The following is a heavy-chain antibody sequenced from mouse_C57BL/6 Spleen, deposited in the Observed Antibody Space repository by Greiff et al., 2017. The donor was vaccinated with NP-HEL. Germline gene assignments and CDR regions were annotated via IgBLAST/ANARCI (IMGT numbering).Heavy chain of an antibody. CDR1: GYTFTDYN. V-gene: IGHV1-22*01. CDR2: INPNNGGT. Sequence: VQLQQSGPELVKPGASVKMSCKASGYTFTDYNMHWVKQSHGKSLEWIGYINPNNGGTSYNQKFKGKATLTVNKSSSTAYMELRSLTSEDSAVYYCARAGGIYYDYPWFAYWGQGTLVTVSA. CDR3: ARAGGIYYDYPWFAY. D-gene: IGHD2-4*01. J-gene: IGHJ3*01.